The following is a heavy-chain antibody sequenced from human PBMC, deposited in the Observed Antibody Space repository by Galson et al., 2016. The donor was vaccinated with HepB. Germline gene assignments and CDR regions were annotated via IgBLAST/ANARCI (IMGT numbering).Heavy chain of an antibody. CDR1: GFTFTAYH. CDR2: IKNDYTT. J-gene: IGHJ4*02. CDR3: VRELESAFYFDY. D-gene: IGHD3-3*02. V-gene: IGHV1-46*01. Sequence: SVKVSCKASGFTFTAYHTHWVRQAPGQGLEWMGIIKNDYTTFYAQKFQGRFAMTRDTSTSTAYMELSSLRSEDTAVYHCVRELESAFYFDYWGQGTLVTVSS.